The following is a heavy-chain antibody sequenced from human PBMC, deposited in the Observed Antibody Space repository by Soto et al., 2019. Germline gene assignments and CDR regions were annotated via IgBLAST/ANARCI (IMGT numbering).Heavy chain of an antibody. Sequence: PWGSLRLSCSASGFTFSSYAMSWCRQAPGKGLEWVSAISGSGGSTYYADSVKGRFTISRDNSKNTLYLQMNSLRAEDTAVYYCAKDRVGPLGYWGQGTLVTVSS. J-gene: IGHJ4*02. CDR1: GFTFSSYA. V-gene: IGHV3-23*01. CDR2: ISGSGGST. CDR3: AKDRVGPLGY. D-gene: IGHD1-26*01.